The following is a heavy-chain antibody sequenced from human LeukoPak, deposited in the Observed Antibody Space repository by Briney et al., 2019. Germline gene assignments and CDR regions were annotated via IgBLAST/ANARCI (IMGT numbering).Heavy chain of an antibody. J-gene: IGHJ4*02. CDR1: GGTFSSYA. CDR2: IIPILGIA. Sequence: ASVKVSCKASGGTFSSYAISWVRQAPGQGLEWMGRIIPILGIANYAQKFQGRVTITADKSTSTAYMELSSLRSDDTAVYYCAREGGPGLDYWGQGTLVTVSS. V-gene: IGHV1-69*04. D-gene: IGHD3-10*01. CDR3: AREGGPGLDY.